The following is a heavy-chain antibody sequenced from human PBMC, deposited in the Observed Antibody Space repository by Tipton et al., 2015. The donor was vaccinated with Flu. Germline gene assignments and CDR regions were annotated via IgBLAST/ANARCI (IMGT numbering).Heavy chain of an antibody. CDR1: GGSISSGSYY. CDR2: IYTSGST. CDR3: AREGDSSGHDAFDI. J-gene: IGHJ3*02. Sequence: TLSLTCTVSGGSISSGSYYWSWIWQPAGKGLEWIGRIYTSGSTNYNPSLKSRVTISVDTSKNQFSLKLSSVTAADTAVYYCAREGDSSGHDAFDIWGQGTMVTVSS. D-gene: IGHD3-22*01. V-gene: IGHV4-61*02.